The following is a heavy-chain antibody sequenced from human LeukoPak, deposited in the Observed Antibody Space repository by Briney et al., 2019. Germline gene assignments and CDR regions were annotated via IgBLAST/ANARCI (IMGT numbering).Heavy chain of an antibody. D-gene: IGHD6-19*01. CDR2: ISSSGSYI. J-gene: IGHJ5*02. CDR1: GFTFSSYS. Sequence: KPGGSLRLSCAASGFTFSSYSMNWVRQAPGKGLEWVSSISSSGSYIYYADSVKGRFTISRDNAKNSLYLQMNSLRAEDTAVDYCARLASSGWDLRWFDPWGEGTVVTVSS. V-gene: IGHV3-21*01. CDR3: ARLASSGWDLRWFDP.